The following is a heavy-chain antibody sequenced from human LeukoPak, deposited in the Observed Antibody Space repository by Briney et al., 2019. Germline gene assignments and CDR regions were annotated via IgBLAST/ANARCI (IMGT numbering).Heavy chain of an antibody. D-gene: IGHD4-17*01. V-gene: IGHV3-7*03. CDR2: IKQDGSEK. CDR3: ARDQLLPNYGDYGCDY. Sequence: GGSLRLSCAASGFTFSSYWVSWVRQAPGKGLEWVANIKQDGSEKYYVDSVKGRFTISRDNAKNSLYLQMNSLRAEDTAVYYCARDQLLPNYGDYGCDYWGQGTLVTVSS. CDR1: GFTFSSYW. J-gene: IGHJ4*02.